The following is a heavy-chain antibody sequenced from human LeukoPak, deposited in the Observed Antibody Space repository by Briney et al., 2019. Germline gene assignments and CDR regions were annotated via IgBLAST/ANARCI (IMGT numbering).Heavy chain of an antibody. V-gene: IGHV3-7*01. Sequence: GGSLRLSCAASGFTFSSYWMSWVRQAPGKGLEWVANIKQDGSNKYYADSVKGRFTISRDNSKNTLYLQMNSLRAEDTAVYYCARGGSYSVAPFDYWGQGTLVTVSS. CDR3: ARGGSYSVAPFDY. J-gene: IGHJ4*02. CDR2: IKQDGSNK. CDR1: GFTFSSYW. D-gene: IGHD1-26*01.